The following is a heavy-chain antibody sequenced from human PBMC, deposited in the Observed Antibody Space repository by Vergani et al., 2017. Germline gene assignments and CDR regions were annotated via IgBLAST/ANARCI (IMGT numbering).Heavy chain of an antibody. D-gene: IGHD6-19*01. CDR1: GGTFSSNS. CDR2: IIPIFGTT. Sequence: QGQLAQSGAEVKKPGSSVKVSCKASGGTFSSNSISWVRQAPGQGLEWMGRIIPIFGTTSYAQKFQGRVTILADESTSTAYMELSSLRSEDTAVYYCARDRHSSGWSHSLSHFDYWGQGTLVTVSS. CDR3: ARDRHSSGWSHSLSHFDY. V-gene: IGHV1-69*13. J-gene: IGHJ4*02.